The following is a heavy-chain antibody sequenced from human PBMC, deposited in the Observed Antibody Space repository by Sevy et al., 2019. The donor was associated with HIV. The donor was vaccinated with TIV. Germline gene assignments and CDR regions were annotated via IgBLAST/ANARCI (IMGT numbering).Heavy chain of an antibody. CDR2: IWYDGSNK. J-gene: IGHJ6*02. D-gene: IGHD6-6*01. CDR1: GFTFSSYG. Sequence: GGSLRLSCAASGFTFSSYGMHWVRQAPGKGLEWVAVIWYDGSNKYYADSVKGRFTISRDNSKNTRYLKMNSLRAEDTAVYYCARAPRSYSSSSDYYYYYGMDVWGQGTTVTVSS. V-gene: IGHV3-33*01. CDR3: ARAPRSYSSSSDYYYYYGMDV.